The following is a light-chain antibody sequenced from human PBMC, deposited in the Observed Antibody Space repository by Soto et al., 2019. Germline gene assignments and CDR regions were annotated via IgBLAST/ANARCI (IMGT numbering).Light chain of an antibody. Sequence: ENGLTQSPGTLSLSPEERATLSCRASQNVPSKYLAWYQQNPGQAPRLLIYGASTRATGIPDGFSGSGSGTDFNLTVNRLAPEDFAVYYCHQYATSPRTFGQGTKVDIK. V-gene: IGKV3-20*01. CDR3: HQYATSPRT. CDR1: QNVPSKY. J-gene: IGKJ1*01. CDR2: GAS.